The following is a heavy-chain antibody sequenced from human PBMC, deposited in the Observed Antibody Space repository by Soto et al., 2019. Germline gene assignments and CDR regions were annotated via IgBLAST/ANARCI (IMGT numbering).Heavy chain of an antibody. CDR3: XXXXXGGGWGYYFDY. CDR1: GGTFSSYA. CDR2: IIPIFGTA. V-gene: IGHV1-69*05. J-gene: IGHJ4*02. Sequence: QVQLVQSGAEVKKPGSSVKVSCKASGGTFSSYAIDWVRQAPGQGLEWMGGIIPIFGTADYAQKFQGRVTXXXXXXXXXXXXXXXXXXXXXXXXXXXXXXXXGGGWGYYFDYWGQGTLVTVSS. D-gene: IGHD3-16*01.